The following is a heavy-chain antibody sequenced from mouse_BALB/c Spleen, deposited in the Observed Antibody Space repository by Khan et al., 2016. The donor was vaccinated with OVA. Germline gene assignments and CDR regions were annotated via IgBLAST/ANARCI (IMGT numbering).Heavy chain of an antibody. CDR2: INTNTGEP. D-gene: IGHD2-3*01. Sequence: LVESGPELKKPGETVKISCEASGYTFTNNGMNWVKQAPGKGLKWMGWINTNTGEPTYAEEFKGRFAFSLETSASTAYLQINNLKNEDTGTYFCARSRWLLPAMDYWGQGTSGTVSS. CDR3: ARSRWLLPAMDY. CDR1: GYTFTNNG. V-gene: IGHV9-3*02. J-gene: IGHJ4*01.